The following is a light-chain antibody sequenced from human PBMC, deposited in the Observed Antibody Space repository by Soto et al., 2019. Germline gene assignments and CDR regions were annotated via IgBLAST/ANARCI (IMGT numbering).Light chain of an antibody. CDR2: GAS. Sequence: EIVVTQSPATLSASPGERATLSCRASQSITITYLAWYQQKPGQAPRLLIYGASSRATGIPDRFSGSGSGTDFTLTISRLEPEDFAVYYCQQYDRSPITFGQGTRLEIK. J-gene: IGKJ5*01. CDR1: QSITITY. V-gene: IGKV3-20*01. CDR3: QQYDRSPIT.